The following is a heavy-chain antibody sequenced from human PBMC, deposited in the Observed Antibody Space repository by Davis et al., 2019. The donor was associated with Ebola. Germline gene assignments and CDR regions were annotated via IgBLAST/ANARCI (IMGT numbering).Heavy chain of an antibody. D-gene: IGHD5-24*01. CDR1: GGSFSGYY. J-gene: IGHJ2*01. V-gene: IGHV4-34*01. Sequence: MPSETLSLTCAVYGGSFSGYYWSWIRQPPGKGLEWIGEINHSGSTNYNPSLKSRVTISVDTSKNQFSLKLSSVTAADTAVYYCARQRWLPKGGWYFDLWGRGTLVTVSS. CDR2: INHSGST. CDR3: ARQRWLPKGGWYFDL.